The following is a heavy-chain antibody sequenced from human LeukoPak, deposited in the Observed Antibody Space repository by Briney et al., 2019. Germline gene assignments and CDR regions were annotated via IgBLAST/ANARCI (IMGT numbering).Heavy chain of an antibody. CDR3: ARRGYKYGHGHY. CDR2: ISVSGITS. V-gene: IGHV3-48*03. D-gene: IGHD5-18*01. CDR1: GFTFTSYE. Sequence: GGALRLSCAASGFTFTSYEMNWVREAPGKGREWRSYISVSGITSYYADSVNDRFTISRHNAKNSLYLQMNSLRHDDTVVYECARRGYKYGHGHYWGQGTLVTVSS. J-gene: IGHJ4*02.